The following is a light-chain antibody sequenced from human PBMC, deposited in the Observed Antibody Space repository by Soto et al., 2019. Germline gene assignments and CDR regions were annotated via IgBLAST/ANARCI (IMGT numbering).Light chain of an antibody. CDR2: GAS. J-gene: IGKJ4*01. V-gene: IGKV3-20*01. CDR3: RQYGSSPLA. CDR1: QSVSSSY. Sequence: EIVLTQSPGTLSLSPGERATLSCRASQSVSSSYLAWYQQKPGQAPRILIYGASRRATGIPDRFSGSGSGTDFTLTISRLEPEDFAVYYCRQYGSSPLAFGGGTKVEI.